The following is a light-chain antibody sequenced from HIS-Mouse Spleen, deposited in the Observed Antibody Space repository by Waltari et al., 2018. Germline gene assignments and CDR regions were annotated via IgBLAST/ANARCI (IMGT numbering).Light chain of an antibody. J-gene: IGKJ1*01. CDR3: QKYNSAPWT. Sequence: DIKMTQPPSSLSASVGDRVTITCRARQGISTYLAWYQHKPGKVPKLLIYAASTLQSGVPSRFSGSGSGTDFTLTISSLQPEDVATYYCQKYNSAPWTFGQGTKVEIK. CDR1: QGISTY. V-gene: IGKV1-27*01. CDR2: AAS.